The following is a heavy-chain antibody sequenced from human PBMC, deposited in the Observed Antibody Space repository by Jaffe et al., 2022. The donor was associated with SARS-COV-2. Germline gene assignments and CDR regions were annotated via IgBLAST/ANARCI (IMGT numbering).Heavy chain of an antibody. CDR3: AHSWDTAMVSTNNQLYYGMDV. CDR1: GFSLSTSGVG. CDR2: IYWDDDK. V-gene: IGHV2-5*02. D-gene: IGHD5-18*01. J-gene: IGHJ6*02. Sequence: QITLKESGPTLVKPTQTLTLTCTFSGFSLSTSGVGVGWIRQPPGKALEWLALIYWDDDKRYSPSLKSRLTITKDTSKNQVVLTMTNMDPVDTATYYCAHSWDTAMVSTNNQLYYGMDVWGQGTTVTVSS.